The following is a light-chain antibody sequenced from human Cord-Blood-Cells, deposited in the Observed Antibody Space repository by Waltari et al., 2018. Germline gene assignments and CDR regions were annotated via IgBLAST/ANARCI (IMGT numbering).Light chain of an antibody. J-gene: IGKJ4*01. CDR1: QSVSSSY. CDR3: QQYGSSPLT. Sequence: EIAWTQSPGPLSLSPGETATLSCRASQSVSSSYLAWYQQKPGQAPRLLIYGASSRATGIPDRFSGSGSGTDFTLTISRLEPEDFAVYYCQQYGSSPLTFGGGTKVEIK. CDR2: GAS. V-gene: IGKV3-20*01.